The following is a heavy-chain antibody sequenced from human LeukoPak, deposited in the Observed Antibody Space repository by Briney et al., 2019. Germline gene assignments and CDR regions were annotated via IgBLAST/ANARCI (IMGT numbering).Heavy chain of an antibody. V-gene: IGHV3-23*01. CDR2: ISDSGSSI. CDR1: GFTFGSHA. J-gene: IGHJ4*02. D-gene: IGHD6-19*01. Sequence: GGSLRLSCGASGFTFGSHAMSWVRQAPGKGLEWVSAISDSGSSIYYADSVKGRFTISRDNSKNSLYLQMNSLRAEDTAVYYCARRGLAVAGPFDYWGQGTLVTVSS. CDR3: ARRGLAVAGPFDY.